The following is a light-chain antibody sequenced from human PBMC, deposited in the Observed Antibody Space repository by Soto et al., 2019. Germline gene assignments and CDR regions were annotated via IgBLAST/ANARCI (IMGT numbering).Light chain of an antibody. CDR3: QQSYNIQALT. Sequence: DIQMTQSRSSIYGSXRGRVAIPXXXSQNIRNYLNWYQQKPGKAPRVLIYGAASLQSGVPSRFSGSGSGTNFSLTINSLQPEDYATYYCQQSYNIQALTFGGGTKVDIK. V-gene: IGKV1-39*01. CDR2: GAA. J-gene: IGKJ4*01. CDR1: QNIRNY.